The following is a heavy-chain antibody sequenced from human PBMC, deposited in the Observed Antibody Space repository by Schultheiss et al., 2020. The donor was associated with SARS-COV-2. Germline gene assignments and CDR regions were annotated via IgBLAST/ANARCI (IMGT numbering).Heavy chain of an antibody. V-gene: IGHV4-59*01. D-gene: IGHD3-3*01. Sequence: SETLSLTCAVSGGSFSGYYWSWIRQPPGKGLEWIGYIYYSGSTNYNPSLKSRVIISVDTSKNQFSLKLSFVTAADTAVYYCARASGSGYYRYYYYGMDVWGQGTTVTVSS. CDR3: ARASGSGYYRYYYYGMDV. CDR1: GGSFSGYY. CDR2: IYYSGST. J-gene: IGHJ6*02.